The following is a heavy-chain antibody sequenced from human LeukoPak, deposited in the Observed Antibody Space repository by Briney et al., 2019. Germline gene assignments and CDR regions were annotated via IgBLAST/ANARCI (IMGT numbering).Heavy chain of an antibody. J-gene: IGHJ4*02. CDR2: INPNSGGT. Sequence: ASVKVSCKASGYTFTVYYMHWGLQAPGQGLEWMGWINPNSGGTNYAQKFQGRVTMTRDTSISTAYMELSRLRSDDTAVYYCARDRSEDYYDSSGYPDQWGQGTLVTVSS. CDR1: GYTFTVYY. D-gene: IGHD3-22*01. CDR3: ARDRSEDYYDSSGYPDQ. V-gene: IGHV1-2*02.